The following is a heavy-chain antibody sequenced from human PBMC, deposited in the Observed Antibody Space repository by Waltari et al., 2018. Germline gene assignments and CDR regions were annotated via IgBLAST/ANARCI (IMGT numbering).Heavy chain of an antibody. CDR1: GGSIRSSSYY. CDR2: IYYSGST. Sequence: QLQLQESGPGLVKPSETLSLTCTVSGGSIRSSSYYWGWIRQPPGKGLEWIGSIYYSGSTYYNPSLKSRVTISVDTSKNQFSLKLSSVTAADTAVYYCVLRFLEWNYYYYGMDVWGQGTTVTVSS. V-gene: IGHV4-39*01. CDR3: VLRFLEWNYYYYGMDV. D-gene: IGHD3-3*01. J-gene: IGHJ6*02.